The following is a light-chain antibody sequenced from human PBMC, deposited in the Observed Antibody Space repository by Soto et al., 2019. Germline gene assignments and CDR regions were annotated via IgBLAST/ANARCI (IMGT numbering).Light chain of an antibody. J-gene: IGLJ2*01. Sequence: QSVLTQPPSVSGAPGQRVTISCTGSSSNIGAGYDVHWYQQLPGTAPKLLMNGPSGVPDRFSASKSGTSASLTISGLQPEDEGDYYCQSFDTRLNVVFGGGTKVTVL. CDR3: QSFDTRLNVV. CDR1: SSNIGAGYD. V-gene: IGLV1-40*01.